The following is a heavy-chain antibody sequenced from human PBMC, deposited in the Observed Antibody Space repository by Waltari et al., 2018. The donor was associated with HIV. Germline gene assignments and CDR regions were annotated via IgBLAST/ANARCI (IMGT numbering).Heavy chain of an antibody. CDR2: IYPGDSDT. D-gene: IGHD1-26*01. J-gene: IGHJ4*02. V-gene: IGHV5-51*01. CDR1: GYSFTSYW. Sequence: EVQLVQSGAEVKKPGESLKISCKGSGYSFTSYWIGWVRQMPGKGLEWMGIIYPGDSDTRYSPSFQGQVTISADKSISTAYLQWSSLKASDTAMYYCARPLLLDSGSYSDSDYWGQGTLVTVSS. CDR3: ARPLLLDSGSYSDSDY.